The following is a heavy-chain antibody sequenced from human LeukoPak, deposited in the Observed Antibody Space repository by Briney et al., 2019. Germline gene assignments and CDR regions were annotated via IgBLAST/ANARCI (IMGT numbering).Heavy chain of an antibody. CDR3: ARICAPSSFGQRESDY. V-gene: IGHV7-4-1*02. J-gene: IGHJ4*02. CDR1: GYIFTNNA. CDR2: INTNTRNP. D-gene: IGHD3-3*02. Sequence: ASVKVSCKASGYIFTNNAMNWVRQAPGQGLEWMGWINTNTRNPTYAQGFTGRFVFPLDTSVSTAYLQISSLKAEDTAVYYCARICAPSSFGQRESDYWGQGTLVTVSS.